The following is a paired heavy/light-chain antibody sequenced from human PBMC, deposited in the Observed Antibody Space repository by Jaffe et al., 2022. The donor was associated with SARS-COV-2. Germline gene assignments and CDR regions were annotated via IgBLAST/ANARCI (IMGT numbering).Heavy chain of an antibody. CDR2: TYYRSKWYS. Sequence: QVQLQQSGPGLVKPSQTLSLTCAISGDTVSSSSAAWNWIRQSPSRGLEWLGRTYYRSKWYSDYAVAVKSRIIINPDTSKNQFSLQLSSVTAEDTAVYYCARDWAVAGTTFDPWGQGTLVTVSS. D-gene: IGHD6-19*01. CDR1: GDTVSSSSAA. CDR3: ARDWAVAGTTFDP. J-gene: IGHJ5*02. V-gene: IGHV6-1*01.
Light chain of an antibody. CDR3: QQGLT. J-gene: IGKJ4*01. CDR2: KAS. CDR1: QSFNSW. V-gene: IGKV1-5*03. Sequence: DIQMTQSPSTLSASVGDRVIINCRASQSFNSWLAWYQQKPGKAPKILIYKASTLESGVPSRFSGSGSGTEFTLTISSLQPDDSATYYCQQGLTFGGGTKVEIK.